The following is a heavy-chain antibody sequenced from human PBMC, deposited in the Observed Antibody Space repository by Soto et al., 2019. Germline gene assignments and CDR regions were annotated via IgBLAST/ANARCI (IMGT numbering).Heavy chain of an antibody. CDR3: AHIVVAGLGYYFDY. J-gene: IGHJ4*02. CDR2: IYWDDDK. Sequence: QITLKESGPTLVKPTQPLTLTCTFSGFSLSSTRMAVGWIRQPPGKALEWLALIYWDDDKRYSPFLKSRLTITKATSKNPVVLTMSHTDPVDTARYYCAHIVVAGLGYYFDYWGQGTLVTVSS. V-gene: IGHV2-5*02. D-gene: IGHD6-19*01. CDR1: GFSLSSTRMA.